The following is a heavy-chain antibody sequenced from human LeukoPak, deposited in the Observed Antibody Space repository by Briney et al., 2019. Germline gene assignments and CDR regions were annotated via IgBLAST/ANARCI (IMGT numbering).Heavy chain of an antibody. D-gene: IGHD2-15*01. CDR2: LYYSGST. Sequence: SESLSLTCNVSGASISDYYWSWVRQSPEKGLEWVACLYYSGSTHYNPSLRSRVAISGDTSKNQFSLKLTSVTTADTAVYYCARTVRRGWFDLWGRGTLVTVSS. CDR1: GASISDYY. J-gene: IGHJ2*01. V-gene: IGHV4-59*01. CDR3: ARTVRRGWFDL.